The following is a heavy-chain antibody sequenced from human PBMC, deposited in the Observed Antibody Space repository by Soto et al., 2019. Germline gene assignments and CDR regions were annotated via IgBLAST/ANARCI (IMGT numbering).Heavy chain of an antibody. CDR2: IYWDDDK. Sequence: QITLKESGTPLVKPTQTLTLTCTFSGFSLSTSGVGVGWIRQPPEKALEWLALIYWDDDKRYSPSLKSRLTITKHTSKTQVVLTMTNMYPVDTATYYCAQNNFRPVSFDYWSQGTLITVSS. CDR3: AQNNFRPVSFDY. V-gene: IGHV2-5*02. J-gene: IGHJ4*02. CDR1: GFSLSTSGVG. D-gene: IGHD1-1*01.